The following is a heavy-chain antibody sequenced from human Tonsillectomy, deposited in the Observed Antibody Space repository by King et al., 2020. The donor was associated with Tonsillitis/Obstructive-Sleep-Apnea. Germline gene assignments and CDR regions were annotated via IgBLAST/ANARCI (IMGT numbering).Heavy chain of an antibody. CDR3: AKVPIAYGDNFYYYYGMDV. J-gene: IGHJ6*02. D-gene: IGHD4-17*01. CDR1: GFTFSSYG. CDR2: ISYDSRSK. V-gene: IGHV3-30*18. Sequence: VQLVESGGGVVQPGRSLRLSCAASGFTFSSYGMHWVRQAPGKGLEWVAVISYDSRSKYYADSVKGRFSISRDNSKNTLYLKMNSLRARDTAVSYCAKVPIAYGDNFYYYYGMDVWGQGTTVTVSS.